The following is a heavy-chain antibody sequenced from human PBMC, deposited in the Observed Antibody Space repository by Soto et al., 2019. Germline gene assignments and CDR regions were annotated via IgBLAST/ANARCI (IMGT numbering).Heavy chain of an antibody. V-gene: IGHV4-59*01. Sequence: EMQPHTYTVSWGYIRNYYWSWILQPTGKGLEWIGYIYYSGSTKYNPSLKSRVTISVDTSKNQFSLKLSSVTAADTAVYYCVRDFPMLGAQDVFDIWGQGTMVTVSS. J-gene: IGHJ3*02. CDR2: IYYSGST. CDR1: WGYIRNYY. D-gene: IGHD2-8*01. CDR3: VRDFPMLGAQDVFDI.